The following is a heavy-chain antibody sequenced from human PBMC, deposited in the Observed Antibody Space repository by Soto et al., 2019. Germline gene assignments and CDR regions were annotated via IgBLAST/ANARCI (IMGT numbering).Heavy chain of an antibody. CDR1: GDSVSSNSAA. V-gene: IGHV6-1*01. Sequence: SQTLSLTCAISGDSVSSNSAAWNWIRQSPSRGLEWLGRTYYRSKLYNDYAVSVKSRITINPDTSKNQFSLQLNSVTPEDTAVYYCAKGDYANNWFDPWGQGTLVTVSS. CDR2: TYYRSKLYN. J-gene: IGHJ5*02. D-gene: IGHD4-17*01. CDR3: AKGDYANNWFDP.